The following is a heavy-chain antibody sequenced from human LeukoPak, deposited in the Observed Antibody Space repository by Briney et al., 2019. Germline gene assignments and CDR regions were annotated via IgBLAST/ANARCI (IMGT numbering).Heavy chain of an antibody. CDR2: IKSKTDGGTT. CDR1: GFTFSNAW. D-gene: IGHD6-13*01. V-gene: IGHV3-15*01. J-gene: IGHJ6*02. Sequence: GGSLRLSCAASGFTFSNAWMSWVRQAPGKGLEWVGRIKSKTDGGTTDYAALVKDRFTISRDESKNTLYLQMNSLKTEDTAVYYCTTVKSASYSSSWYVRDYYYYGMDVWGQGTTVTVSS. CDR3: TTVKSASYSSSWYVRDYYYYGMDV.